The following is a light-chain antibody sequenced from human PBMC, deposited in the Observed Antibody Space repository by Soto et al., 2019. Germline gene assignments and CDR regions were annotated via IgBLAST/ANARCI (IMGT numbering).Light chain of an antibody. V-gene: IGKV1-33*01. Sequence: DIQMTQSPSSRSASVGDRVTITCQASQDISNYLNLHQQKPGTAPKLLIYDASNLETGVPSRFSGSGSGTDFTFTISSLQPEDIATYYCQQYDNLPLTFGGGTKVDIK. CDR1: QDISNY. J-gene: IGKJ4*01. CDR2: DAS. CDR3: QQYDNLPLT.